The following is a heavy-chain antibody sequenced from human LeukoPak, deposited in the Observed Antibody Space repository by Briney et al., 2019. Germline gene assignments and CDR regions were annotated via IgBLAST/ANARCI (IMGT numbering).Heavy chain of an antibody. CDR3: ARDTGWIQLWGKGNLDAFDI. Sequence: GGSLRLSCAASGFTFSSYWMSWVRQAPGKGLEWVANIKQDGSEKYYVDSVKGRFTISRDNAKNSLYLQMNSLRAEDTAVYYYARDTGWIQLWGKGNLDAFDIWGQGTMVTVSS. J-gene: IGHJ3*02. CDR2: IKQDGSEK. D-gene: IGHD5-18*01. V-gene: IGHV3-7*01. CDR1: GFTFSSYW.